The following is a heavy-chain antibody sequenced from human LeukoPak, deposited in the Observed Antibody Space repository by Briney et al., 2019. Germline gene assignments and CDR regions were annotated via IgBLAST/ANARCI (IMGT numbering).Heavy chain of an antibody. CDR2: IRNDGSDK. Sequence: GGSLRLSCAASGFSFSKYGMHWVRRAPGKGLEWVAFIRNDGSDKYYADSVRGRSTISRDKSKNTVYLQMNSLRAEDTAVYYCAKDANWGFADWGQGTLVIVSS. J-gene: IGHJ4*02. D-gene: IGHD7-27*01. CDR1: GFSFSKYG. CDR3: AKDANWGFAD. V-gene: IGHV3-30*02.